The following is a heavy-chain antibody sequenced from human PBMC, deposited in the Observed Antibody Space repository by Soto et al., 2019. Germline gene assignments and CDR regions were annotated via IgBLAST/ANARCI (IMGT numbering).Heavy chain of an antibody. CDR1: GGSISSSSYY. J-gene: IGHJ4*02. CDR2: INYSGTT. CDR3: ARHGPDWNSPTWFDY. Sequence: QLQLQESGPGLVKPSETLSLTCTVSGGSISSSSYYWGWIRQPPGKGLEWIGSINYSGTTHYNPSLRSRFTISVDTSKNQVSLKLTSVTAADTAAYYCARHGPDWNSPTWFDYWGQGTLVTVSS. V-gene: IGHV4-39*01. D-gene: IGHD1-7*01.